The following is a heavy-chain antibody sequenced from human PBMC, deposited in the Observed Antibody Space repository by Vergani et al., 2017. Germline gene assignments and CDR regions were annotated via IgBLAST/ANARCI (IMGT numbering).Heavy chain of an antibody. J-gene: IGHJ6*03. CDR3: AKDSVYYYENYYYYYMDV. CDR2: MSGSGGST. Sequence: EVQVVESGGGLVKPGGSLRLSCAASGFTFSSYAMSWVRQAPGKGLEWVSTMSGSGGSTYYADSVKGRFTISRDNSKNTLYLQMNSLRAEDTAVYYCAKDSVYYYENYYYYYMDVWGKGTTVTVSS. D-gene: IGHD3-22*01. CDR1: GFTFSSYA. V-gene: IGHV3-23*04.